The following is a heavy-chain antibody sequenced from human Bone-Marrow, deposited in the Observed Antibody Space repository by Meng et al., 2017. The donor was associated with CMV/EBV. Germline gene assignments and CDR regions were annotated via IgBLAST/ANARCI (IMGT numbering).Heavy chain of an antibody. D-gene: IGHD5-24*01. CDR3: AKDTGSRGGYTLDV. J-gene: IGHJ6*02. CDR2: INSDGSST. V-gene: IGHV3-74*01. CDR1: GFTFSSYW. Sequence: GESLKISCAASGFTFSSYWMHWVRQAPGKGLVWVSRINSDGSSTSYADSVKGRFTISRDNAKNSLYLQMNSLRAEDMGVYYCAKDTGSRGGYTLDVWGQGTTVTVSS.